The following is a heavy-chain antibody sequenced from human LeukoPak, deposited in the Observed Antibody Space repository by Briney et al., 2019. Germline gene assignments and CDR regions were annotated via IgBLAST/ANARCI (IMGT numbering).Heavy chain of an antibody. CDR3: AKVPARLVGATSYFDY. CDR2: ISGSGGST. Sequence: GGSLGLSCAASGFTFSSYAMSWVRQAPGKGLEWVSAISGSGGSTYYADSVKGRFTISRDNSKNTLYLQMNSLRAEDTAVYYCAKVPARLVGATSYFDYWGQGTLVTVSS. CDR1: GFTFSSYA. J-gene: IGHJ4*02. V-gene: IGHV3-23*01. D-gene: IGHD1-26*01.